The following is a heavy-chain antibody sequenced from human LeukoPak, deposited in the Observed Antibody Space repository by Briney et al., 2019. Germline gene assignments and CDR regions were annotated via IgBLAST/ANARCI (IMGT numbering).Heavy chain of an antibody. CDR2: IKSKTDGGTT. V-gene: IGHV3-15*01. J-gene: IGHJ6*04. CDR1: GLTFSNAW. CDR3: TTAYSSGWYYYYYYGMDV. D-gene: IGHD6-19*01. Sequence: GGSLRLSCAASGLTFSNAWISWVRQAPGKGLEWVGRIKSKTDGGTTEYASPVKGRFTISRDDSKNTLYLQMNSLKTEDTAVYYCTTAYSSGWYYYYYYGMDVWGEGTTVTVYS.